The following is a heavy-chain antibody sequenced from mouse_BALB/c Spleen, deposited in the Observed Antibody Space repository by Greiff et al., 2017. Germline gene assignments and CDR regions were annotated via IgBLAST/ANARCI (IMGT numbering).Heavy chain of an antibody. Sequence: QVQLQQSGAELVRPGTSVKISCKASGYTFTNYWLGWVKQRPGHGLEWIGDIYPGGGYTNYNEKFKGKATLTADTSSSTAYMQLSSLTSEDSAVYFCARRGSDGYSFDYWGQGTSVTVSS. J-gene: IGHJ4*01. CDR1: GYTFTNYW. D-gene: IGHD2-3*01. CDR3: ARRGSDGYSFDY. V-gene: IGHV1-63*02. CDR2: IYPGGGYT.